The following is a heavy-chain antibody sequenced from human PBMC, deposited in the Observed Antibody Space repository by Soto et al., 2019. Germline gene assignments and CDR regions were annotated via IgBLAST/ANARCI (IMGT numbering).Heavy chain of an antibody. V-gene: IGHV4-39*01. CDR1: GGSISSSSYY. J-gene: IGHJ4*02. D-gene: IGHD6-13*01. Sequence: PSETLSLTCTVSGGSISSSSYYWGWIRQPPGKGLEWIGSIYYSGSTYYNQSLKSRITISVDTSKNQFSLKLSSVTAADTALYYCARLSGSAAVGLDYWGQGTLVTVSS. CDR3: ARLSGSAAVGLDY. CDR2: IYYSGST.